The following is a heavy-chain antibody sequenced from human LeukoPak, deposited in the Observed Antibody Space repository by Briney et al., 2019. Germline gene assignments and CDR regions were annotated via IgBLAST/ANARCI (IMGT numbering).Heavy chain of an antibody. CDR1: GGSFSGYY. D-gene: IGHD3-3*01. CDR2: INYSGST. V-gene: IGHV4-34*01. CDR3: ARQRTSGSASNLRVAQIDS. Sequence: SETLSLTCAVYGGSFSGYYWSWIRQPPGKGLEWIGEINYSGSTNYNPSLKSRVTISVDTSKNQISLKVSSVTAADSALYFCARQRTSGSASNLRVAQIDSWGQGTLVTVSS. J-gene: IGHJ4*02.